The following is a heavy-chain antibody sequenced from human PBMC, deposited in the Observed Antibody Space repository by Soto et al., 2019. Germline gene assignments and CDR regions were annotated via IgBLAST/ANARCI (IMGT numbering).Heavy chain of an antibody. D-gene: IGHD5-12*01. CDR2: ISYDGSNK. J-gene: IGHJ4*02. CDR1: GFTFSSYA. CDR3: ARDPPVEMARGKNEY. Sequence: GWSLRLSCAASGFTFSSYAMHWVRQAPGKGLEWVAVISYDGSNKYYADYVKGRFNISRDNSKNTLYLQMNSLRAEDTAVYYCARDPPVEMARGKNEYWGQVTLVTVS. V-gene: IGHV3-30-3*01.